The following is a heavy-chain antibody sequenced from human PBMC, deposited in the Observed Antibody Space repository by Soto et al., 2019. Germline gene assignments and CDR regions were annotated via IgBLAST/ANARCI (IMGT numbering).Heavy chain of an antibody. CDR3: ARESPGYFDY. V-gene: IGHV3-30*03. Sequence: HPGGSLRLSCVGSGFIFSNNGMHWVRQTPGKGLEWVAFMSYDGSNTFYADSVKGRFTISRDNSKNTLYLQMSNLRAEDTAVYYCARESPGYFDYWGQGTLVTVSS. J-gene: IGHJ4*02. CDR1: GFIFSNNG. D-gene: IGHD2-15*01. CDR2: MSYDGSNT.